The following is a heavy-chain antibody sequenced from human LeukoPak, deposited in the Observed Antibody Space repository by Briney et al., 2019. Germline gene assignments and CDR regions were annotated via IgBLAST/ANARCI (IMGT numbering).Heavy chain of an antibody. J-gene: IGHJ4*02. D-gene: IGHD1-14*01. Sequence: GGSLRLSCAASGFSFSGYWMTWVCQAPGKGLEWVANIKQDGSETSYVTSVRGRFTISRDNAKNSLYLQMNNLRVEDTAVYYCARKTGDCWGQGTLVIVSS. CDR2: IKQDGSET. CDR1: GFSFSGYW. CDR3: ARKTGDC. V-gene: IGHV3-7*03.